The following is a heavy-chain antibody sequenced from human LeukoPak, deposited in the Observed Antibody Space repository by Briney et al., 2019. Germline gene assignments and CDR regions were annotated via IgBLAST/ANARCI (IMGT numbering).Heavy chain of an antibody. J-gene: IGHJ4*02. V-gene: IGHV3-64*04. CDR2: ISGNGGGT. Sequence: PGGSLRLSCSASGFTFSTHSMHWVRQAPGKGLEYVSFISGNGGGTSYADSVRGRFTISRDNSRNTLYLQMNSLRAEDTAVYYCAREVPNFDYWGQGTQVTVSS. CDR1: GFTFSTHS. CDR3: AREVPNFDY.